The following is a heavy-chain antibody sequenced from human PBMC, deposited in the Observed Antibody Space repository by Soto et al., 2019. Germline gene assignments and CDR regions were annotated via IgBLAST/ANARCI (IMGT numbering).Heavy chain of an antibody. CDR3: SRARSPTPYVIMATIKRYFDY. D-gene: IGHD5-12*01. CDR2: INHSGST. J-gene: IGHJ4*02. V-gene: IGHV4-34*01. Sequence: QVQLQQWGAGLLKPSETLSLTCAVYGGSFSGYSWSWIRQPPGKGLEWIGEINHSGSTNYNPSLTSRVTISVDTSKNQFFLTLSSVTAAYTAVSYRSRARSPTPYVIMATIKRYFDYWGQGSLVTASS. CDR1: GGSFSGYS.